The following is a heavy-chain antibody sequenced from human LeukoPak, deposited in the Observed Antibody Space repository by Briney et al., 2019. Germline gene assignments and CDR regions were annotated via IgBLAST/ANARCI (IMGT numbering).Heavy chain of an antibody. Sequence: GRSLRLSCAASGFTFSSYAMHWVRRAPGQGLEWVAVISYDGSNKYYADSVKGRFTISRDNSKNTLYLQMNSLRAEDTAVYYCARLIVATRGDYWGQGTLVTVSS. D-gene: IGHD5-12*01. V-gene: IGHV3-30-3*01. J-gene: IGHJ4*02. CDR1: GFTFSSYA. CDR3: ARLIVATRGDY. CDR2: ISYDGSNK.